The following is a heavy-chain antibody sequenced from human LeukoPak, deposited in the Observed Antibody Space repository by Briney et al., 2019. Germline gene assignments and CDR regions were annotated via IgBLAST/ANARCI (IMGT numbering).Heavy chain of an antibody. CDR3: ARKENVYYYFDY. CDR2: IYHSGTT. J-gene: IGHJ4*02. CDR1: GYSITSSSW. D-gene: IGHD3-10*01. Sequence: KPSETLSLTCAVSGYSITSSSWWGWIRQPPGKGLEWIGYIYHSGTTYYNPSLQSRVTMSVDTSKNQFSLKLSSVTAVDTAVYYCARKENVYYYFDYWGQGTQVTVSS. V-gene: IGHV4-28*01.